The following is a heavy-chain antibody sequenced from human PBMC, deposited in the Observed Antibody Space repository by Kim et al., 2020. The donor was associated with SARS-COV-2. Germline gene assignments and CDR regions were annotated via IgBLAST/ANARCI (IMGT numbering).Heavy chain of an antibody. CDR3: ASDGDYYY. D-gene: IGHD4-17*01. CDR1: GFTFSSYA. Sequence: GGSLRLSCAASGFTFSSYAMHWVRQAPGKGLEWVAVISYDGSNKYYADSVKGRFTISRDNSKNTLHLQMNSLRAEDTAVYYCASDGDYYYWGQGTLVTVS. J-gene: IGHJ4*02. V-gene: IGHV3-30*04. CDR2: ISYDGSNK.